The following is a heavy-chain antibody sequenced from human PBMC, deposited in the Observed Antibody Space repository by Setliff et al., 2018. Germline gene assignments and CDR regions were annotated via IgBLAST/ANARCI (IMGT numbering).Heavy chain of an antibody. CDR1: GGSISSSSYY. CDR3: ASWYYDFWSGCYIPGYFDY. Sequence: PSETLSLTCTVSGGSISSSSYYWGWIRQPPGKGLEWIGSIYYSGSTYYNPSLKSRVTISVDTSKNQFSLKLSSVTAADTAVYYCASWYYDFWSGCYIPGYFDYWGQGTLVTVSS. CDR2: IYYSGST. V-gene: IGHV4-39*01. J-gene: IGHJ4*02. D-gene: IGHD3-3*01.